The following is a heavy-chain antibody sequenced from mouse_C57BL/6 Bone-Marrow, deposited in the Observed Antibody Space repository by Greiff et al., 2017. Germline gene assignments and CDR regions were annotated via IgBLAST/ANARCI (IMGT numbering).Heavy chain of an antibody. CDR3: VLWFRLFAY. CDR2: IHPNSGST. D-gene: IGHD2-2*01. J-gene: IGHJ3*01. CDR1: GYTFTSYW. Sequence: QVQLQQPGAELVKPGASVKLSCKASGYTFTSYWMHWVKQRPGQGLEWIGMIHPNSGSTNYNEKFKSKATLTVDKSSSTAYMQLSSLTSEDSAVCYCVLWFRLFAYWGQGTLVTVSA. V-gene: IGHV1-64*01.